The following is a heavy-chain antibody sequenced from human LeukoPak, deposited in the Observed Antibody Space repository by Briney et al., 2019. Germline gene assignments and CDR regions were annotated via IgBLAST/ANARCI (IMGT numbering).Heavy chain of an antibody. V-gene: IGHV3-23*01. Sequence: GGSLRLSCAASGFTFINYAMTWVRQAPGKGLEWVSSGSGGSTYYADSVKGRFTMSRDNSKNTLYLQMNSLTAEDTAVYYCAREVGYYGSGSLDYWGQGTLVTVSS. CDR3: AREVGYYGSGSLDY. CDR2: GSGGST. J-gene: IGHJ4*02. D-gene: IGHD3-10*01. CDR1: GFTFINYA.